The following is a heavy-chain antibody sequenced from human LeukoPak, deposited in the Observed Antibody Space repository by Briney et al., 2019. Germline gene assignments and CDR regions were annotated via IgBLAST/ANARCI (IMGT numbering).Heavy chain of an antibody. D-gene: IGHD6-6*01. Sequence: ASVKVSCKASGYTFTSYGISWVRQAPGQGLEWMGWISAYNGNTNYAQKLQGRVTMTTDTSTSTAYVELRSLRSDDTAVYYCARDRVLAARPLGPDYWGQGTLVTVSS. V-gene: IGHV1-18*01. J-gene: IGHJ4*02. CDR2: ISAYNGNT. CDR1: GYTFTSYG. CDR3: ARDRVLAARPLGPDY.